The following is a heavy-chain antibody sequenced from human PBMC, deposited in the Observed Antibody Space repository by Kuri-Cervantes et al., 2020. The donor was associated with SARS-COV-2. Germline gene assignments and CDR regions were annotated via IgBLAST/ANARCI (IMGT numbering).Heavy chain of an antibody. CDR2: INHSGST. J-gene: IGHJ6*03. V-gene: IGHV4-34*01. D-gene: IGHD3-16*01. CDR1: GGSFSGYY. Sequence: GSLRLSCAVYGGSFSGYYWSWTRQPPGKGLEWIGEINHSGSTNYNPSLKSRVPISVDTPKNQFSLKLSSVTAADTAVYYCASLAGQRKYYYYMDVWGKGTTVTVSS. CDR3: ASLAGQRKYYYYMDV.